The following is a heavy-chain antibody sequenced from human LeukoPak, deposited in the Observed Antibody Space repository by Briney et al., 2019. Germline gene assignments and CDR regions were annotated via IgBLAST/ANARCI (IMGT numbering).Heavy chain of an antibody. CDR3: AREYLYSTGWFDY. CDR2: IIPIFGTA. Sequence: SVKVSCKASGGTFSSYAISWVRQAPGQGLEWMGGIIPIFGTANYAQKFQGRVTITRDTSASTAYMELSSLRSEDMAVYYCAREYLYSTGWFDYWGQGTLVTVSS. CDR1: GGTFSSYA. D-gene: IGHD6-19*01. J-gene: IGHJ5*01. V-gene: IGHV1-69*05.